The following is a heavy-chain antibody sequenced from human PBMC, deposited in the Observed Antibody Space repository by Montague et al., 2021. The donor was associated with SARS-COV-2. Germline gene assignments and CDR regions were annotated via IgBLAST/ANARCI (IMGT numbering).Heavy chain of an antibody. CDR1: GGSISSFY. J-gene: IGHJ4*02. CDR2: IYYSGST. Sequence: SETLSLTCTVSGGSISSFYWSWIRQPPGKGLEWIGYIYYSGSTNXNPSLKSRVTISVDTSKNQFSLKLSSVTAADTAVYYCARGHSILTGYDIWGQGTLVTVSS. D-gene: IGHD3-9*01. CDR3: ARGHSILTGYDI. V-gene: IGHV4-59*01.